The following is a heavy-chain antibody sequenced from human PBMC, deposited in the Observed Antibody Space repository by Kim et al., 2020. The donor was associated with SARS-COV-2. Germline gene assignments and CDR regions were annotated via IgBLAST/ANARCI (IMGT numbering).Heavy chain of an antibody. V-gene: IGHV3-23*01. J-gene: IGHJ4*02. CDR2: IGNRGYST. D-gene: IGHD6-19*01. Sequence: GGSLRLSCVASGFTLSSYAMSWVRQAPGKGLEWVSSIGNRGYSTIFGGSVKGRFTISGDMSKNTVYLQMNNLRVDDTAVYFCAKTIAVGGSYYLDYWGQGTLVTVSS. CDR1: GFTLSSYA. CDR3: AKTIAVGGSYYLDY.